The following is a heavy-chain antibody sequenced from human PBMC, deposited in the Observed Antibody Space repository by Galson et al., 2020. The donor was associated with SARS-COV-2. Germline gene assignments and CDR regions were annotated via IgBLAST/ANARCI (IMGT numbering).Heavy chain of an antibody. CDR1: GYTFNHYG. CDR3: ARGFARRWDY. Sequence: ASVKVSCKASGYTFNHYGFSWVRQAPGQGLAWMGWISAYSGNTDYAQKLQGRVTVTTDTSTNTAYMELRSLIPDDTAVYYCARGFARRWDYWGQGTLVTGSS. CDR2: ISAYSGNT. J-gene: IGHJ4*02. V-gene: IGHV1-18*01. D-gene: IGHD3-3*01.